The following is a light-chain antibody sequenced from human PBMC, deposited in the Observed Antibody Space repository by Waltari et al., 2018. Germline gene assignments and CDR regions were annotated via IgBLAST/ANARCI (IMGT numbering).Light chain of an antibody. J-gene: IGKJ1*01. CDR2: KAS. CDR3: QQYSSYCT. V-gene: IGKV1-5*03. CDR1: QSIRSW. Sequence: DIQLTQSPSILSASVGDRVAINCRARQSIRSWLAWYQQKPGKAPNLLIFKASSLQSGVPSRFSGSGSGTEFTLTISSLQPDDFGTYYCQQYSSYCTFGQGTKVEIK.